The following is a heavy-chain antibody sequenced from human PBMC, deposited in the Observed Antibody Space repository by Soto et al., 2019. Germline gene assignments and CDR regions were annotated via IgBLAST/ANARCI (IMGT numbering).Heavy chain of an antibody. CDR2: IKQDGSEK. J-gene: IGHJ4*02. CDR1: GFTFSSYW. V-gene: IGHV3-7*01. CDR3: ASRGPMAARPLDY. D-gene: IGHD6-6*01. Sequence: EVQLVESGGGLVQPGGSLRLSCAASGFTFSSYWMSWVRQAPGKGLEWVDNIKQDGSEKYSVDSVKGRFTISRDNGKNSLYLQMNSLRAEDTAVYYCASRGPMAARPLDYWGQGTLVTVSS.